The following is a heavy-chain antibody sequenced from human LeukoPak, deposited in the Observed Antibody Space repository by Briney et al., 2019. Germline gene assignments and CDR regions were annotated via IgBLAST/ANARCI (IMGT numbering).Heavy chain of an antibody. CDR2: INHSGST. Sequence: SETLSLTCAVYGGSFSGYYWSWIRQPPGKGLEWIGEINHSGSTNYNPSLKSRVTISVDTSKNQFSLKLSSVTAADTAVYYCARLVSRYCSGGSCLETYYFDYWGQGTLVTVSS. D-gene: IGHD2-15*01. V-gene: IGHV4-34*01. CDR1: GGSFSGYY. J-gene: IGHJ4*02. CDR3: ARLVSRYCSGGSCLETYYFDY.